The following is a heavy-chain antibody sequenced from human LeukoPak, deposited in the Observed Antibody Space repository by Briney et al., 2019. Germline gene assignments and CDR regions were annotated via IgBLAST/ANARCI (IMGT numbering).Heavy chain of an antibody. CDR2: INAGNGNT. V-gene: IGHV1-3*01. CDR1: GYTFTSYA. CDR3: ARDQQWLPSSYFDY. Sequence: ASVKVSCKASGYTFTSYAMHWVRQAPGQRLEWMGWINAGNGNTKYSQKFQGRVTITRDTSASTAYMELSSLRSEDTAVYYCARDQQWLPSSYFDYWGQGTLVTVSS. D-gene: IGHD6-19*01. J-gene: IGHJ4*02.